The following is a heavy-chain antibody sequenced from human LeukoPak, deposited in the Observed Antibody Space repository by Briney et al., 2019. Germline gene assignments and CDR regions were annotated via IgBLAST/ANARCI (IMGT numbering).Heavy chain of an antibody. V-gene: IGHV4-59*01. Sequence: PSETLSLTCTVSGGSISDYYWNWIRQPPGKGLEWIGYFSYSGGTNYNPSLKSRVTISVDTSKNQFSLKLSSVTAEDTAVYYCARVPARRVVTTPTYFDFWGQGTLVTVSS. CDR3: ARVPARRVVTTPTYFDF. D-gene: IGHD2-21*02. CDR1: GGSISDYY. CDR2: FSYSGGT. J-gene: IGHJ4*02.